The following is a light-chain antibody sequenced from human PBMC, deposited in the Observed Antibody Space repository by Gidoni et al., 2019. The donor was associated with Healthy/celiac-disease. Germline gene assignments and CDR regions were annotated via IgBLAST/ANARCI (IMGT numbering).Light chain of an antibody. CDR1: QSISSY. CDR2: AAS. Sequence: DIQMTQSPSSLSASVGDRVTITCQASQSISSYLNWYQQKPGKAPKLLIYAASGLQSGVPSRFSGSGSGTDFTLTISLLQPEDFATYYCPQSYSTPYTFXQXTKLEIK. J-gene: IGKJ2*01. CDR3: PQSYSTPYT. V-gene: IGKV1-39*01.